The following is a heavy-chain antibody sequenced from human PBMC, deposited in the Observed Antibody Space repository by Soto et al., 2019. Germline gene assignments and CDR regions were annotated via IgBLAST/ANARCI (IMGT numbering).Heavy chain of an antibody. Sequence: GGSLRLSCAASGFTFSSYSMNWVRQAPGKGLEWVSYISSSSSTIYYADSVKGRFTISRDNAKNSLYLQMNSLRAEDTAVYYCARDRWDIVVVVAATGYDAFDIWGQGTMVTVSS. CDR1: GFTFSSYS. CDR3: ARDRWDIVVVVAATGYDAFDI. D-gene: IGHD2-15*01. CDR2: ISSSSSTI. J-gene: IGHJ3*02. V-gene: IGHV3-48*01.